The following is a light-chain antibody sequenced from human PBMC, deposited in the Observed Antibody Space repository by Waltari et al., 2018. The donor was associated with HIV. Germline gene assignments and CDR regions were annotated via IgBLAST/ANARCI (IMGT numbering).Light chain of an antibody. CDR2: AAS. CDR1: QGIGND. CDR3: LQDGSFPLT. V-gene: IGKV1-6*01. J-gene: IGKJ3*01. Sequence: AIQMNQSTSSLSASVGVSVTLTRRACQGIGNDLGWYQQKSGRAPKVLIYAASSLQSGVPSRFSGSRSGTDFTLTISSLQPEDSATYYCLQDGSFPLTFGPGTKVDV.